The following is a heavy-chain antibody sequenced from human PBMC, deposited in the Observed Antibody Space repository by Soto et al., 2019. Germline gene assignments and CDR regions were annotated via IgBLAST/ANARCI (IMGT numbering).Heavy chain of an antibody. CDR3: AREYYDILTGYQDY. Sequence: GGSLRLSCAASGFTFSSYAMGWVRQAPGKGLEWVSAISGSGGSTYYADSVKGRFTISRDNSKNTLYLQMNSLRAEDTAVYYCAREYYDILTGYQDYWGQGTLVTVSS. J-gene: IGHJ4*02. CDR2: ISGSGGST. V-gene: IGHV3-23*01. CDR1: GFTFSSYA. D-gene: IGHD3-9*01.